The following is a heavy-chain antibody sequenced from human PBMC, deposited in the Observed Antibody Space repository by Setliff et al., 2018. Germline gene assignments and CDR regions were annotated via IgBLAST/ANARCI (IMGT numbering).Heavy chain of an antibody. J-gene: IGHJ4*02. CDR2: IYTTGST. CDR3: ARTPYYYDTAGYDF. CDR1: GGSISSFY. V-gene: IGHV4-4*07. D-gene: IGHD3-22*01. Sequence: SETLSLTCTVSGGSISSFYWSWIRQPAGKGLEWIGHIYTTGSTNYNPSLKSRVTLSVDTSKNQFSLKLTSVTAADTAIYYCARTPYYYDTAGYDFWGQGTLVTVS.